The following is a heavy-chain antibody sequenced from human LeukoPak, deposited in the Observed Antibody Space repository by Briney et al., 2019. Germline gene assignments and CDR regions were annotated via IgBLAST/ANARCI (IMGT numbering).Heavy chain of an antibody. J-gene: IGHJ6*03. CDR3: ARVSSSIAARYYYYYYMDV. CDR2: INPSGGST. V-gene: IGHV1-46*01. D-gene: IGHD6-6*01. Sequence: ASVKVSCKASGYTFTSYYMHWVRQAPGQGLEWMGIINPSGGSTSYAQRFQGRVTMTRDTSTSTVYMELRSLRSDDTAVYYCARVSSSIAARYYYYYYMDVWGKGTTVTVSS. CDR1: GYTFTSYY.